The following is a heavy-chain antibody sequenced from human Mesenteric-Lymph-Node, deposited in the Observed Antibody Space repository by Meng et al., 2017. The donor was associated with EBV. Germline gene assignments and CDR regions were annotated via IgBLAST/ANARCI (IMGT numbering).Heavy chain of an antibody. J-gene: IGHJ4*02. Sequence: QVEPQESGPGLVKPSGTLSLTCAVSGGSITNSNWWSWVRQVPGKGLEWIAEVYHSGSANYNPSLERRVTVSVDRSNNHFSLKVTSVTAADTAVYYCARVGWGVRGYYFDYWGQGTLVTVSS. D-gene: IGHD3-10*01. CDR3: ARVGWGVRGYYFDY. V-gene: IGHV4-4*02. CDR2: VYHSGSA. CDR1: GGSITNSNW.